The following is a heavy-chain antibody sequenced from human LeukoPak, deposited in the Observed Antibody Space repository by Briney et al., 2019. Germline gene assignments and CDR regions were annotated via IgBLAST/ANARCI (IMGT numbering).Heavy chain of an antibody. CDR2: INSDGSNT. J-gene: IGHJ6*02. CDR3: ARGDTAAAYYYYGMDV. V-gene: IGHV3-74*01. D-gene: IGHD6-13*01. CDR1: GFTLSSYW. Sequence: GGSLRLSCAASGFTLSSYWMHWVRQAPGKGLVWVSRINSDGSNTDYADSVKGRFTISRDNAKNTLYLQTNSLRAEDTAVYYCARGDTAAAYYYYGMDVWGQGTTVTVSS.